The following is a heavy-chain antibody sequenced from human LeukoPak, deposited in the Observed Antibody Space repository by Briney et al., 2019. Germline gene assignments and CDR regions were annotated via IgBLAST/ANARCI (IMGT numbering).Heavy chain of an antibody. V-gene: IGHV3-66*01. Sequence: TGGSLRLSCAASGFTVSSNYMSWVRQAPGKGLEWVSVIYSGGSTYYADSVKGRFTISRDNSKNTLYLQMNSLRAEDTAVYYCARDDYDILTGYDDYWGQGTLVTVSS. D-gene: IGHD3-9*01. CDR2: IYSGGST. CDR1: GFTVSSNY. J-gene: IGHJ4*02. CDR3: ARDDYDILTGYDDY.